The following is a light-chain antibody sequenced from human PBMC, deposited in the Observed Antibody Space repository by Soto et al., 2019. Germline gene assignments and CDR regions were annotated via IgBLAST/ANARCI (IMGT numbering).Light chain of an antibody. CDR1: QGISSY. V-gene: IGKV1-9*01. J-gene: IGKJ5*01. CDR2: ATS. CDR3: QQLYSSPIT. Sequence: IQLTQSPSSLSASVGDRVTITCRASQGISSYLAWYQQRPGKAPKLLIYATSTLQRGVPSRFSGSGSGTDFTLTISSLQPEDFGTYYCQQLYSSPITFGQGTRLEIK.